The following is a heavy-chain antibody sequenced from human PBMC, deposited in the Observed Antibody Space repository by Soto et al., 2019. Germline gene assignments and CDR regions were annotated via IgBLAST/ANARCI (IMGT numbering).Heavy chain of an antibody. J-gene: IGHJ4*02. D-gene: IGHD3-22*01. CDR2: IIPIFGTA. Sequence: VASVKVSCKASGGTFSSYAISWVRQAPGQGLEWMGGIIPIFGTANYAQKFQGRVTITADESTSTAYMELSSLRSEDTAVYYCARVPLYYYDSSGYFPMVYWGQGTLVTVSS. CDR3: ARVPLYYYDSSGYFPMVY. CDR1: GGTFSSYA. V-gene: IGHV1-69*01.